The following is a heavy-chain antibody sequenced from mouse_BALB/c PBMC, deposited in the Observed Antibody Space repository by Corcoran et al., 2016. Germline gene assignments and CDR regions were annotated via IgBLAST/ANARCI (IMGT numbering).Heavy chain of an antibody. V-gene: IGHV1-85*01. Sequence: QVQLQQSGAELVKPGASVKLSCKASGYTFTSYDINWVRQRPEQGLEVIGWIFPGDGSTKYNAKFKGKATLTTDKSSSTAYMQLSRLTSEDSAVYFCARSLLSHYAMDYWGQGTSVTVSS. J-gene: IGHJ4*01. CDR2: IFPGDGST. CDR1: GYTFTSYD. CDR3: ARSLLSHYAMDY. D-gene: IGHD2-10*01.